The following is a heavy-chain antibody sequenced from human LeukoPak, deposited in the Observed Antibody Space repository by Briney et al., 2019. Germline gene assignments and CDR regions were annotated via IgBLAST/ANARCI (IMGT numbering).Heavy chain of an antibody. Sequence: ASVKVSCKASGYTLTAYYMHWVRQAPGQGFEWLGWINGNTGDTNHAQRFQGRVTMTRDTSVSTAYMELRSLRSDDTAVYYCARDMVGLAADGNWFDPWGQGTLVTVSS. J-gene: IGHJ5*02. CDR2: INGNTGDT. D-gene: IGHD6-13*01. CDR1: GYTLTAYY. CDR3: ARDMVGLAADGNWFDP. V-gene: IGHV1-2*02.